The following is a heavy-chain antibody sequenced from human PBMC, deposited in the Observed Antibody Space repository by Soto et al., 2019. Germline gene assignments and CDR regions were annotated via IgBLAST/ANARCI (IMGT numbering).Heavy chain of an antibody. CDR1: GFSLSTSGMC. Sequence: GPTLVNPTQTLTLTCTFPGFSLSTSGMCVSWIRQPPGKALEWLALIDWDDDKYYSTSLKTRLTISKDTSKNQVVLTMTNMDPVDTATYYCARILYRGDYYYGMDVWGQGTTVTVSS. J-gene: IGHJ6*02. CDR2: IDWDDDK. CDR3: ARILYRGDYYYGMDV. D-gene: IGHD7-27*01. V-gene: IGHV2-70*01.